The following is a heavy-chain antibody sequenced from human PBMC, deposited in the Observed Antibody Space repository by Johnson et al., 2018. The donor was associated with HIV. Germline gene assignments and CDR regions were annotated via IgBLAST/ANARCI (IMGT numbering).Heavy chain of an antibody. J-gene: IGHJ3*02. CDR1: GFTFSDYY. D-gene: IGHD5-18*01. CDR3: ASRSYGYVRHAFDI. V-gene: IGHV3-11*04. CDR2: ISSSGSTI. Sequence: QVQLVESGGGLVQPGRSLRLSCAASGFTFSDYYMSWIRQAPGKGLEWVSYISSSGSTIYYADSVKGRFTISRDNAKNSLYLQMNSLRAEDTAVYYCASRSYGYVRHAFDIWGQGTMVTVSS.